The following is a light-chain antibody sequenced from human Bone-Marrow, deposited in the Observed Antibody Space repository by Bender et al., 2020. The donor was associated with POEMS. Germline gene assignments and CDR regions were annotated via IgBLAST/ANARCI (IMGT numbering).Light chain of an antibody. Sequence: SYVLTQPPSVSVAPGQTARITCGGNNIGTKSLHWYQQKPGQAPVLVVFDDSERPSGIPERYSGSNSGNTATLTITRVEAGDEADYYCQVWDSGVVFGGGTKLTVL. V-gene: IGLV3-21*02. CDR3: QVWDSGVV. CDR1: NIGTKS. CDR2: DDS. J-gene: IGLJ2*01.